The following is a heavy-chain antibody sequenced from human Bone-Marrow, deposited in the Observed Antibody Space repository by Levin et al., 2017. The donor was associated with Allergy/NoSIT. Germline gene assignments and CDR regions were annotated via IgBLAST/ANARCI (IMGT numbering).Heavy chain of an antibody. CDR3: ARLRGSTASGFPTFFGLDL. Sequence: SVKVSCKASGGTFSSQPINWVRQAPGHGLEWMGRIVPILDITFYALKFQGRITMTADKSTGTTYMELNSLTSEDTAVYYCARLRGSTASGFPTFFGLDLWGQGTTVTVSS. CDR2: IVPILDIT. CDR1: GGTFSSQP. V-gene: IGHV1-69*02. J-gene: IGHJ6*02. D-gene: IGHD5-12*01.